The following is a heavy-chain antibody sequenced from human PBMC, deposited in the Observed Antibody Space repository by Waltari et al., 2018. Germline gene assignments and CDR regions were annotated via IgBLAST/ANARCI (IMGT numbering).Heavy chain of an antibody. Sequence: EVQLVESGGVVVRPGGSLRLSCAASGFTFDDYSMHWVRPAPGKGLEWVSLISWDGGSTYYADSVKGRFTIARDNSKNSLYLQMNSLRAEDTALYYCARSPHLTGSGYFDYWGQGTLVTVSS. D-gene: IGHD7-27*01. CDR1: GFTFDDYS. CDR2: ISWDGGST. V-gene: IGHV3-43D*04. J-gene: IGHJ4*02. CDR3: ARSPHLTGSGYFDY.